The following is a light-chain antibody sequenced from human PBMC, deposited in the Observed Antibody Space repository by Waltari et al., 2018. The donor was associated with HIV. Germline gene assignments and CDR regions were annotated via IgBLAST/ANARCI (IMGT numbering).Light chain of an antibody. CDR3: QQYNNWPPLT. CDR2: GAP. CDR1: QSVSSN. Sequence: EIVMTQPPATLPVSPGERATLSCRASQSVSSNLAWYQQKPGQAPRLLIYGAPTRATGIPARFSGSGSGTEFTLTISSLQSEDFAVYYCQQYNNWPPLTFGGGTKVEIK. V-gene: IGKV3-15*01. J-gene: IGKJ4*01.